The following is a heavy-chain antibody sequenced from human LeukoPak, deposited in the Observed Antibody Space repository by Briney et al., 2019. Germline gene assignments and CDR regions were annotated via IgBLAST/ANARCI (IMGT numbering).Heavy chain of an antibody. CDR3: ARHRSKWLQSSFDY. D-gene: IGHD5-24*01. J-gene: IGHJ4*02. CDR2: INHSGST. V-gene: IGHV4-34*01. Sequence: SETLSLTCAVYGGSFSGYYWSWLRQPPGKGLEWIGEINHSGSTNYNPSLKSRVTISVDMSKNQFSLKLNSVTAADTAVYYCARHRSKWLQSSFDYWGQGTLVTVSS. CDR1: GGSFSGYY.